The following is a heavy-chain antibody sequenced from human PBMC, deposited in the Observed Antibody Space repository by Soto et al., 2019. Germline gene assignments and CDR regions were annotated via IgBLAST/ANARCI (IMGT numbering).Heavy chain of an antibody. Sequence: EVQLVESGGGLVQPGGSLRLSCAASGLIFSNYKMHWVRQAPGKGLVWVSRISTDGSITDYADSVKGRFTVSRDNAKNTLYMQMNSLRVDAVAVYYRASDTNGIHYRGQGTLVTVS. V-gene: IGHV3-74*01. D-gene: IGHD2-8*01. J-gene: IGHJ4*02. CDR1: GLIFSNYK. CDR3: ASDTNGIHY. CDR2: ISTDGSIT.